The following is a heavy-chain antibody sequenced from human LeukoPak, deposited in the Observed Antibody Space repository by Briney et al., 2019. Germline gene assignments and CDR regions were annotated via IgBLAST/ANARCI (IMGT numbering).Heavy chain of an antibody. Sequence: GGSLTLSCAASGFTFSSYAMSWVRQAPGKGLEWVSAISGSGGSTYYADSVKGRFTISRDNSKNTLYLQMNSLRAEDTAVYYCAKRGTYDSSGFNFDYWGQGTLVTVSS. CDR2: ISGSGGST. J-gene: IGHJ4*02. CDR3: AKRGTYDSSGFNFDY. V-gene: IGHV3-23*01. D-gene: IGHD3-22*01. CDR1: GFTFSSYA.